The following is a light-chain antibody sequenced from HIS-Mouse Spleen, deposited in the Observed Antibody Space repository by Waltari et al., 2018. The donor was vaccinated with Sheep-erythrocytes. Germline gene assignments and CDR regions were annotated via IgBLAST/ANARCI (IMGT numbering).Light chain of an antibody. CDR2: QDN. CDR3: QAWDSSLYV. Sequence: SYELTQPPSVSVSPGQTASITCSGDKLGDKYACWYQQKPGQSPVLVIYQDNKRPSGNPERFSGSNSGNTATLTISGTQAMDEADYYCQAWDSSLYVFGTGTKVTVL. CDR1: KLGDKY. J-gene: IGLJ1*01. V-gene: IGLV3-1*01.